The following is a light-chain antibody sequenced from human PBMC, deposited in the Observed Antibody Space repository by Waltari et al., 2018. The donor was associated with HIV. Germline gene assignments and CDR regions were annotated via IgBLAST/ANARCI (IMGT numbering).Light chain of an antibody. Sequence: QSVLAQPPSASAAPGQRVTISCSGSSSNIGSHTINWYQLLPGLAPKTLMYSNNHRPAGVPDRFSGSKSGTSASLAISGLRSEDEGHYYCATWDDSLNAWVFGGGTKVTVL. CDR2: SNN. V-gene: IGLV1-44*01. CDR3: ATWDDSLNAWV. CDR1: SSNIGSHT. J-gene: IGLJ3*02.